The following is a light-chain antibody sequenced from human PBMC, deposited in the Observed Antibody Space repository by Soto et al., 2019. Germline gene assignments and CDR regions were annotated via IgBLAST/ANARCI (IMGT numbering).Light chain of an antibody. CDR3: ATWDDSLKGVV. V-gene: IGLV1-44*01. J-gene: IGLJ2*01. CDR2: SDN. CDR1: SSDIGSNP. Sequence: QPVLTQPPSASATPGQRVTISCSGSSSDIGSNPVHWYQQVPGTAPKVLMYSDNQRPSGVPDRFAGSKSGTSASLAISGLQSEDEADYYCATWDDSLKGVVFGGGTKVTVL.